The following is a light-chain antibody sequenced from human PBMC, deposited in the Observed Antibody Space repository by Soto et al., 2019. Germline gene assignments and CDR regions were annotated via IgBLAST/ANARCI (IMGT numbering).Light chain of an antibody. J-gene: IGKJ1*01. CDR1: QSVTNNY. CDR3: QQYDYLVT. V-gene: IGKV3-20*01. Sequence: EIVLTHSPGTLSLSPGERATLSCRASQSVTNNYLAWYQQKPGQAPRLVIYGASTRATGIPDRFSASGSGTDFTLTISRLEPEDLAVYYCQQYDYLVTFGQGTKVEIK. CDR2: GAS.